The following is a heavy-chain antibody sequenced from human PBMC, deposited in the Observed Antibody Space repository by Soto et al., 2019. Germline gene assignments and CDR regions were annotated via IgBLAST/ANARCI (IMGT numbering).Heavy chain of an antibody. Sequence: QVQLQESGPGLVKPSETLSLTCAVSGASMNTYYWCWIRQPPGKGLEWIGYFYYSGLTNYNPSLKSRVTISLDTSKNQFSLKLSSVTAADTAVYFCARGNTHGYYYMDVWGRGTTVTVS. D-gene: IGHD3-22*01. CDR3: ARGNTHGYYYMDV. J-gene: IGHJ6*03. CDR2: FYYSGLT. V-gene: IGHV4-59*08. CDR1: GASMNTYY.